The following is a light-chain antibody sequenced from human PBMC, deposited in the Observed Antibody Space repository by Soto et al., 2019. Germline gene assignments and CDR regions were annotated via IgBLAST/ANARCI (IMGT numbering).Light chain of an antibody. CDR1: SSDVGAYNY. J-gene: IGLJ1*01. CDR2: DVS. CDR3: CSYTGTSTYV. Sequence: QSALTKPASVSGSPGQSITISCTGTSSDVGAYNYVSWYQHHPGKAPKLMIYDVSNRPSGVSNRFSGSKSGNTASLTISGLQAEDEADYHCCSYTGTSTYVFRTGTKVTVL. V-gene: IGLV2-14*03.